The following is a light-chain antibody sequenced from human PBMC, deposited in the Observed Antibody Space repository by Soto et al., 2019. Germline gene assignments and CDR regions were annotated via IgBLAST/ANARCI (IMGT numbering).Light chain of an antibody. CDR1: ISDVGSYNL. V-gene: IGLV2-23*03. CDR2: EGS. CDR3: CSYAGSSIFVL. J-gene: IGLJ3*02. Sequence: QSALTQPASVSGSPGQSITISCSGTISDVGSYNLVSWYQQHPGKAPKLVIYEGSQRPSGVSNRFSGSKSGNTASLTISGLQADDEAHYYCCSYAGSSIFVLFGGGTKLTVL.